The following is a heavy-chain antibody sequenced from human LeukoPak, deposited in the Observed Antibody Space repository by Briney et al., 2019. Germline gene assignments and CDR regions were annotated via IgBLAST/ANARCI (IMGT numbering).Heavy chain of an antibody. CDR2: IYYSGST. CDR1: GVSIISGGYY. V-gene: IGHV4-61*08. Sequence: SETLSLTCTVSGVSIISGGYYWSWIRQHPGKGLEWIGYIYYSGSTNYNPSLKSRVTISVDTSKNQFSLKLSSVTAADTAVYYCARGGYCSGGSCYGAFTNFDYWGQGTLVTVSS. D-gene: IGHD2-15*01. CDR3: ARGGYCSGGSCYGAFTNFDY. J-gene: IGHJ4*02.